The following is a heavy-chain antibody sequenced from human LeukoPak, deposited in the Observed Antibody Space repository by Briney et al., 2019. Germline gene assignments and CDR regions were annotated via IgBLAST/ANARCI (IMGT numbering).Heavy chain of an antibody. Sequence: AGSLRLSCAASGFTFSDYYMSWIRQAPGKGLEWVAFISYDGGKRFFGESVKGRFTIARDNSENTVSLQMNTLKTEDTAVYYCAKGLRWFGDFYFNFFDYWGQGILVTVSS. V-gene: IGHV3-30*18. CDR2: ISYDGGKR. J-gene: IGHJ4*02. CDR1: GFTFSDYY. CDR3: AKGLRWFGDFYFNFFDY. D-gene: IGHD3-10*01.